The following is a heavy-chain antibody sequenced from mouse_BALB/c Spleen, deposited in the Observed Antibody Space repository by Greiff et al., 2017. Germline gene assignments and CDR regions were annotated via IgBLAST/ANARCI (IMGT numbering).Heavy chain of an antibody. CDR1: GDSITSGY. CDR2: ISYSGST. J-gene: IGHJ3*01. V-gene: IGHV3-8*02. Sequence: EVHLVESGPSLVKPSQTLSLTCSVTGDSITSGYWNWIRKFPGNKLEYMGYISYSGSTYYNPSLKSRISITRDTSKNQYYLQLNSVTTEDTATYYCARCYGYGRDWFAYWGQGTRVTVSA. D-gene: IGHD2-2*01. CDR3: ARCYGYGRDWFAY.